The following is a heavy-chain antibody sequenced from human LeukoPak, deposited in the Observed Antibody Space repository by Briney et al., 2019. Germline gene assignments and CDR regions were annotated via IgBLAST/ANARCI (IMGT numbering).Heavy chain of an antibody. CDR1: GGSVSSYY. J-gene: IGHJ3*02. Sequence: SETLSLTCTVSGGSVSSYYWSWIRQPPGKGLEWIGYIYYSGSTNYNPSLKSRVTISVDTSKNQFSLKLSPVTAAGTAVYYCARDRWYGDDAFDIWGQGTMVTVSS. CDR2: IYYSGST. CDR3: ARDRWYGDDAFDI. D-gene: IGHD3-10*01. V-gene: IGHV4-59*02.